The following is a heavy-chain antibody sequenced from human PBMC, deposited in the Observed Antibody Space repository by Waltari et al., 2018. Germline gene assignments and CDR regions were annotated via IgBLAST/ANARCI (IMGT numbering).Heavy chain of an antibody. J-gene: IGHJ1*01. Sequence: VQLVESGGGVVQPGRSLRLSCAASGFTFSSYTMNWVRQAPGKGLEWVSTISGNGGSTYYADSVRGRFTVSRDNSKNTLYLQMNSLRAEDTAVYYCAKGQGGSWGQGTLVTVSS. CDR1: GFTFSSYT. V-gene: IGHV3-23*04. D-gene: IGHD1-26*01. CDR3: AKGQGGS. CDR2: ISGNGGST.